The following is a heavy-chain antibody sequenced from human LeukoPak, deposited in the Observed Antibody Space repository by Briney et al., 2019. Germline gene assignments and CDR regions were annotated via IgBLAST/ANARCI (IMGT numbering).Heavy chain of an antibody. D-gene: IGHD6-6*01. V-gene: IGHV3-21*04. Sequence: GGSLRLSCAASGFAFNTYSMNWVRQAPGKGLEWVSFIFSSSTYIYYTDSVKGRFTISRDNARNSLYLQMNSLRAEDTALYYCARVQLVDYYYYSYMDVWGEGTTVTVSS. J-gene: IGHJ6*03. CDR2: IFSSSTYI. CDR1: GFAFNTYS. CDR3: ARVQLVDYYYYSYMDV.